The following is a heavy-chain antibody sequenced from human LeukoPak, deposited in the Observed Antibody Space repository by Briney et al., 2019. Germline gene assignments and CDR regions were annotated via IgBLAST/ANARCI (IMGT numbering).Heavy chain of an antibody. J-gene: IGHJ4*02. CDR1: GGSISSYY. CDR2: IYTSGST. Sequence: RSSETLSLTCTVSGGSISSYYWSWIRQPAGKGLEWIGRIYTSGSTNYNPSLKSRVTMSVDTSKNQFSLKLSSVTAAATAVSYCARERGAYGDYAIDYWGQGTLVTVSS. V-gene: IGHV4-4*07. CDR3: ARERGAYGDYAIDY. D-gene: IGHD4-17*01.